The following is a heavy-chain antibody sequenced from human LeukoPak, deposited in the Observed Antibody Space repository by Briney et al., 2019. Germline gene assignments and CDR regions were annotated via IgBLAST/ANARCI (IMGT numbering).Heavy chain of an antibody. V-gene: IGHV4-30-4*08. CDR1: GGSISSGDYY. CDR2: IYYSGST. D-gene: IGHD3-10*01. J-gene: IGHJ4*02. Sequence: SETLSLTCTVSGGSISSGDYYWSWIRQPPGKGLEWIGYIYYSGSTFYNPSLKSRVTISVDTSKNQFSLKLSSVTAADTAVYYCASAGGVSADYWGQGTLVTVSS. CDR3: ASAGGVSADY.